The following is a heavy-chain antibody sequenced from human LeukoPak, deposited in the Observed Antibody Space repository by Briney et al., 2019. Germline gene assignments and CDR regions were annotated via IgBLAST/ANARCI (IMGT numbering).Heavy chain of an antibody. CDR3: ASSYDFWSGGGVDYYYYYGMDV. J-gene: IGHJ6*02. V-gene: IGHV1-18*01. CDR2: ISAYNGNT. Sequence: ASVKVSCKASGYTFTSYGISWVRQAPGQGLEWMGWISAYNGNTNYAQKLQGRVTMTTDTSTSTAYMELRSLRSDDTAVYYCASSYDFWSGGGVDYYYYYGMDVWGQGTTVTVSS. D-gene: IGHD3-3*01. CDR1: GYTFTSYG.